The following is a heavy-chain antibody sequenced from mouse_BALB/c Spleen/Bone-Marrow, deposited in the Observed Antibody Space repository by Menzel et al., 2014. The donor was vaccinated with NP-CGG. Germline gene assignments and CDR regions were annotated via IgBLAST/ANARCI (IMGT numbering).Heavy chain of an antibody. CDR1: GYTFTSYW. Sequence: VQLQQSGAELVRPGASVKLSCKASGYTFTSYWINWVKQRPGQGLEGIGNIYPSDSYTNYNQKFKDKATLTVDKSSSTAYMQHSSPTSEDSAVYYCTRTYDYDEGGFDYWGQGTTLTVSS. CDR3: TRTYDYDEGGFDY. CDR2: IYPSDSYT. D-gene: IGHD2-4*01. V-gene: IGHV1-69*02. J-gene: IGHJ2*01.